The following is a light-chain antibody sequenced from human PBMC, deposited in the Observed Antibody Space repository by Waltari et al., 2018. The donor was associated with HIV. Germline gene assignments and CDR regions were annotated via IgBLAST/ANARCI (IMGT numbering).Light chain of an antibody. CDR3: SSYTSSSTLWV. CDR1: SSDAGGYNY. Sequence: QSALTQPASVSGSPGQSISISCTGTSSDAGGYNYVSWYQQHPGKAPKLMIYEVSNRPSGVSNRFSGSKSGNTASLTISGLQAEDEADYYCSSYTSSSTLWVFGGGTKLTVL. CDR2: EVS. V-gene: IGLV2-14*01. J-gene: IGLJ3*02.